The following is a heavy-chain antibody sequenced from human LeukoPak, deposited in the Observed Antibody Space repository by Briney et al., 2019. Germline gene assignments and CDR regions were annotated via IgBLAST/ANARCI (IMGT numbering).Heavy chain of an antibody. J-gene: IGHJ3*02. CDR3: ARVSGWARAFDI. Sequence: GRSLRLSCAASGFTFSSYAMHWVRQAPGKGLEWVAVISYNGSNKYYADSVKGRFTISRDNSKNTLYLQMNSLRAEDTAVYYCARVSGWARAFDIWGQGTMVTASS. CDR1: GFTFSSYA. D-gene: IGHD1-26*01. CDR2: ISYNGSNK. V-gene: IGHV3-30-3*01.